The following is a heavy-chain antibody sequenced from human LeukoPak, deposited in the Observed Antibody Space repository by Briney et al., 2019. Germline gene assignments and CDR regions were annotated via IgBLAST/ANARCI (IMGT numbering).Heavy chain of an antibody. CDR1: GGTFSSYA. D-gene: IGHD3-3*01. CDR2: IIPIFGTA. V-gene: IGHV1-69*01. J-gene: IGHJ6*03. Sequence: VKVSCKASGGTFSSYAISWVRQAPGQGLEWMGGIIPIFGTANYAQKFQGRVTITADESTSTAYMELSSLRSEDTAVYYCATIPREGYDFWSAYYYYMDVWGKGTTVTVSS. CDR3: ATIPREGYDFWSAYYYYMDV.